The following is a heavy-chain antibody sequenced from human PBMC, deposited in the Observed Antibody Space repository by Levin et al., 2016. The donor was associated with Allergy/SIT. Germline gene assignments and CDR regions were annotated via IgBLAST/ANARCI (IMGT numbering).Heavy chain of an antibody. V-gene: IGHV4-59*01. J-gene: IGHJ6*02. Sequence: SETLSLTCTVSGGSISSYYWSWIRQPPGKGLEWIGYIYYSGSTNYNPSLKSRVTISVDTSKNQFSLKLSSVTAADTAVYYCARGGGEGYYYYYGMDVWGQGTTVTVSS. D-gene: IGHD3-16*01. CDR1: GGSISSYY. CDR2: IYYSGST. CDR3: ARGGGEGYYYYYGMDV.